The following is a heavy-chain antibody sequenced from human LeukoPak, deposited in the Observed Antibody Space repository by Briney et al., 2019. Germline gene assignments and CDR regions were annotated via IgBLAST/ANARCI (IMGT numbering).Heavy chain of an antibody. CDR3: VRDFSAGI. V-gene: IGHV3-23*01. CDR2: INSGETT. Sequence: GGSLRLSCAASGFTISSYAMTWVRQAPGKGLEWVSGINSGETTYYADSVKGRFTISRGNSKNTLYLQMNSLRAEDTAEFYWVRDFSAGIWGQGTLVTVSS. D-gene: IGHD1-1*01. CDR1: GFTISSYA. J-gene: IGHJ4*02.